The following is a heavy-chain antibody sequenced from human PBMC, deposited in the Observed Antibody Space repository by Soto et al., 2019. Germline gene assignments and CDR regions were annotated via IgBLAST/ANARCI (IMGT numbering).Heavy chain of an antibody. CDR2: ISYDGSNK. D-gene: IGHD2-8*01. CDR1: GFTFSSYA. V-gene: IGHV3-30-3*01. CDR3: ARDLIRAGDGQSNYYYYGMDV. J-gene: IGHJ6*02. Sequence: PGGSLRLSCAASGFTFSSYAMHWVRQAPGKGLEWVAVISYDGSNKYYADSVKGRFTISRDNSKNTLYLQMNSLRAEDTAVYYCARDLIRAGDGQSNYYYYGMDVWGQGTTVTVSS.